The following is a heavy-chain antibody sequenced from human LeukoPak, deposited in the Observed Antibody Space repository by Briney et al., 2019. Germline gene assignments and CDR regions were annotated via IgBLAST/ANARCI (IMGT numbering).Heavy chain of an antibody. Sequence: GGSLRLSCAASGFTFRNYNMNWVRQAPGKGLEWVANIKQDGSEKYYVDSVKGRFTISRDDARNSVYLQMNSLRAEDTAVYYCARDKIVGATYFDSWGQGTLVTVSS. V-gene: IGHV3-7*01. J-gene: IGHJ4*02. CDR3: ARDKIVGATYFDS. CDR2: IKQDGSEK. D-gene: IGHD1-26*01. CDR1: GFTFRNYN.